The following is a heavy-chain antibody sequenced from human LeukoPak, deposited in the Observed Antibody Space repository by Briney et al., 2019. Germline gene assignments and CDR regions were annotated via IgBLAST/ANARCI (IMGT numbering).Heavy chain of an antibody. V-gene: IGHV3-7*01. CDR3: VTDQTGRHPYFFDY. J-gene: IGHJ4*02. Sequence: GGSLRLSCAASGFNFSTYWMTWVRHVPGKGLEWVANIKEDGSEIYYVDAVKGRFSISRDNAKATLYLQMNSLSVADTAVYYCVTDQTGRHPYFFDYWGQGTLVTVSS. CDR2: IKEDGSEI. D-gene: IGHD3-10*01. CDR1: GFNFSTYW.